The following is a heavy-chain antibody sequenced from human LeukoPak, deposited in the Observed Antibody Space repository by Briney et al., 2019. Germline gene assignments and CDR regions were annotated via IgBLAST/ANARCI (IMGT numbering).Heavy chain of an antibody. D-gene: IGHD6-13*01. CDR1: GYTFTSYG. CDR2: ISAYNGNT. Sequence: ASVKVSCKASGYTFTSYGISWVRQAPGQGLEWMGWISAYNGNTNYAQTLQGRVTMTTDTSTSTAYMELRSLRSDDTAVYYCARLGIAAAEGDWFAPWGQGTLVTVSS. CDR3: ARLGIAAAEGDWFAP. J-gene: IGHJ5*02. V-gene: IGHV1-18*01.